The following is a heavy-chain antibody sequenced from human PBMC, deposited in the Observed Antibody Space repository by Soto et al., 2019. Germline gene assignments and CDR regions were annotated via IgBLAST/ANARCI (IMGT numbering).Heavy chain of an antibody. Sequence: PGGSLRLSCAASGFTFSSYGMHWVRQAPGKGLEWVAVISYDGSNKYYADSVKGRFTISRDNSKNTLYLQMNSLRAEDTAVYYCAKAGYGSGTYYFDYWGQGTLVTVSS. CDR3: AKAGYGSGTYYFDY. D-gene: IGHD3-10*01. J-gene: IGHJ4*02. CDR2: ISYDGSNK. CDR1: GFTFSSYG. V-gene: IGHV3-30*18.